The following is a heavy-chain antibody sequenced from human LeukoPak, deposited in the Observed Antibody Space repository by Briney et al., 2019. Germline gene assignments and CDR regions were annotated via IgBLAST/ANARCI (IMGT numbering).Heavy chain of an antibody. Sequence: GSLRLSCAASGFTFSSYGIHWVRQAPGKGLEWVAVISYNGGDEKHADSVKGRFTISRDNSKNTVYLEMNSLRTEDTAVYYCAKDVALRAAAYYFDYWGQGTLVTVSS. CDR1: GFTFSSYG. D-gene: IGHD2-21*01. CDR3: AKDVALRAAAYYFDY. J-gene: IGHJ4*02. CDR2: ISYNGGDE. V-gene: IGHV3-30*18.